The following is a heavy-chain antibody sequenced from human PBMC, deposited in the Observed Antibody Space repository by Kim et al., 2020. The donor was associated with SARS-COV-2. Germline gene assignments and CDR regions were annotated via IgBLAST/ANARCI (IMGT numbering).Heavy chain of an antibody. CDR1: GYTFTSYA. Sequence: ASVKVSCKASGYTFTSYAMNWVRQAPGQGLEWMGWINTNTGNPTYAQGFTGRFVFSLDTSVSTAYLQISSLKAEDTAVYYCARESYYDFWSGFGDVGKYDDAFDIWGQGTMVTVSS. J-gene: IGHJ3*02. D-gene: IGHD3-3*01. V-gene: IGHV7-4-1*02. CDR2: INTNTGNP. CDR3: ARESYYDFWSGFGDVGKYDDAFDI.